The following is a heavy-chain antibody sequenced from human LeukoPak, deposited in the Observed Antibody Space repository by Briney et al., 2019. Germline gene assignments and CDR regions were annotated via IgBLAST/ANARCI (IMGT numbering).Heavy chain of an antibody. CDR2: ISSSGSTI. CDR3: ARAQLGYCSSTSCYNPGPSPYYYYGMDV. D-gene: IGHD2-2*02. J-gene: IGHJ6*02. V-gene: IGHV3-11*01. Sequence: GGSLRLSCAASGFTFSDYYMSWIRQAPGKGLEWVSYISSSGSTIYYADSVKGRFTISRDNAKNSLYLQMNSLRAEDTAVYYCARAQLGYCSSTSCYNPGPSPYYYYGMDVWGQGTTVTVSS. CDR1: GFTFSDYY.